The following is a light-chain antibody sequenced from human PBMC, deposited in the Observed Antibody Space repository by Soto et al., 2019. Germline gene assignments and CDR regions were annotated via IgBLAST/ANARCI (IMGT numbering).Light chain of an antibody. CDR2: GTS. CDR3: QQDGNSPIT. CDR1: ERSYSAY. Sequence: EVVLTQSPGTLSLSRGESATLSCRASERSYSAYLGWYQQKPGQAPRLLLYGTSSRATGIPDRYSGSGSGTEFTLTISRLEPEDVAVYYCQQDGNSPITFGQGTRREL. V-gene: IGKV3-20*01. J-gene: IGKJ5*01.